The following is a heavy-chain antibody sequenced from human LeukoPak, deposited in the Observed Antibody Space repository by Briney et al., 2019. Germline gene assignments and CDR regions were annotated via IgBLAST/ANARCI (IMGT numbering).Heavy chain of an antibody. D-gene: IGHD2-15*01. J-gene: IGHJ4*02. V-gene: IGHV3-30*18. Sequence: GGSLRLSCAASGFTFSSYGMHWVRQAPGKGLEWVAVISYDGSNKYYADSVKGRFTISRDNSKNTLYLQMNSLRAEDTAVYYCAKDSAPYCSGGSCYGKLRDPDYYSDYWGQGTLVTVSS. CDR2: ISYDGSNK. CDR3: AKDSAPYCSGGSCYGKLRDPDYYSDY. CDR1: GFTFSSYG.